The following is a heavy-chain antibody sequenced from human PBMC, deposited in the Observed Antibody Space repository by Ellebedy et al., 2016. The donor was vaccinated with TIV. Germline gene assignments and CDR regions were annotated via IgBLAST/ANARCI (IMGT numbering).Heavy chain of an antibody. Sequence: GGSLRLSXAASGFSFSSYWMTWVRQAPGKGLEFVANLNQDETVKNYVDSVKGRFTISRDNAKNSVYLQMNSLRAEDTAVYYCARDPGSSAFDIWGQGTMVTVSS. CDR3: ARDPGSSAFDI. D-gene: IGHD3-10*01. V-gene: IGHV3-7*04. CDR2: LNQDETVK. CDR1: GFSFSSYW. J-gene: IGHJ3*02.